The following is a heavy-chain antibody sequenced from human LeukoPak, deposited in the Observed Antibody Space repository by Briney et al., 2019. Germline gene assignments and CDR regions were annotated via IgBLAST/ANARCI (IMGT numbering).Heavy chain of an antibody. CDR2: ISSGSTYM. Sequence: PGGSLRLSCAASGVTFRSDTLNWVRQAPGKGLEWVSSISSGSTYMYYADSVKGRFTISRDNAKNSLYLQMNSLKTEDTAVYYCTTYDSSGWYGFDYWGQGTLVTVSS. CDR1: GVTFRSDT. CDR3: TTYDSSGWYGFDY. D-gene: IGHD6-19*01. V-gene: IGHV3-21*03. J-gene: IGHJ4*02.